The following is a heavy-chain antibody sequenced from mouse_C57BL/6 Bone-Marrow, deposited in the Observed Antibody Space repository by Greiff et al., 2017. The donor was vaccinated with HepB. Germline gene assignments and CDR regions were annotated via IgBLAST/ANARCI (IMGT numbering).Heavy chain of an antibody. V-gene: IGHV1-50*01. D-gene: IGHD1-1*01. CDR1: GYTFTSYW. J-gene: IGHJ1*03. CDR2: IDPSDSYT. CDR3: ATYYGSPWYFDV. Sequence: VQLQESGAELVKPGASVKLSCKASGYTFTSYWMQWVKQRPGQGLEWIGEIDPSDSYTNYNQKFKGKATLTVDTSSSTAYMQLSSLTSEDSAVYYCATYYGSPWYFDVWGTGTTVTVPS.